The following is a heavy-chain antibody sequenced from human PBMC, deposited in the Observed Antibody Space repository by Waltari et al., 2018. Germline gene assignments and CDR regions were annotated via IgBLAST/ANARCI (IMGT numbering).Heavy chain of an antibody. CDR1: AGSISSGDSF. V-gene: IGHV4-30-4*08. J-gene: IGHJ4*02. CDR3: ARHRTGTAAVDY. Sequence: QVQLQESGPGLVKPSQTLSLTCTVSAGSISSGDSFWRRIRQPPGEGLEWVGYISYSGSTYYNPSLKSRVIMSLDTSKNQFSLMLSSVTAADTAVYYCARHRTGTAAVDYWGQGTLVTVSS. D-gene: IGHD1-1*01. CDR2: ISYSGST.